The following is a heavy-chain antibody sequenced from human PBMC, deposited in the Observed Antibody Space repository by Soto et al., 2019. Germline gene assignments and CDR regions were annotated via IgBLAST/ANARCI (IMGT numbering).Heavy chain of an antibody. D-gene: IGHD3-22*01. CDR2: IYPGDSDI. CDR1: GYSFTSYW. V-gene: IGHV5-51*01. Sequence: PGESLKISCKGSGYSFTSYWIGWVRQMPGKGLEWMGIIYPGDSDIRYSPSFQGQVTISADKSISTAYLQWSSLKASDTAMYYCARDYYDSSGSQGNWFDPWGQGTLVTVSS. J-gene: IGHJ5*02. CDR3: ARDYYDSSGSQGNWFDP.